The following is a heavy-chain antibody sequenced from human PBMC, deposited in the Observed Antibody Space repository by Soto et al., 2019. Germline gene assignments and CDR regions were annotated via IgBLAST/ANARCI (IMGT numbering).Heavy chain of an antibody. Sequence: QVQLQQWGAGLLKPSETLSLTCAVYGGSFSGYYWSWIRQPPGKGLEWIGEINHSGSTNYNPSLQSRVNISVDTSKKQFSLQLSSVTAADTAVYYCARGQVSYYDLLNGYPYWYFDLWGRGTLVTVAS. V-gene: IGHV4-34*01. CDR3: ARGQVSYYDLLNGYPYWYFDL. D-gene: IGHD3-9*01. CDR1: GGSFSGYY. CDR2: INHSGST. J-gene: IGHJ2*01.